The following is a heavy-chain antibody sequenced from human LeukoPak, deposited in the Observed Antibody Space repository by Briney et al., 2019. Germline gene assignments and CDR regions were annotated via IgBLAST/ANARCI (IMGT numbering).Heavy chain of an antibody. CDR1: GFSFSNAW. D-gene: IGHD2-8*01. V-gene: IGHV4-59*01. Sequence: GSLRLSCAGSGFSFSNAWMSWIRQPPGKGLEWIGYIYYSGSTNYNPSLKSRVTISVDTSKNQFSLKLSSVTAADTAVYYCAKNGQSGFSFDPWGQGTLVTVSS. CDR3: AKNGQSGFSFDP. J-gene: IGHJ5*02. CDR2: IYYSGST.